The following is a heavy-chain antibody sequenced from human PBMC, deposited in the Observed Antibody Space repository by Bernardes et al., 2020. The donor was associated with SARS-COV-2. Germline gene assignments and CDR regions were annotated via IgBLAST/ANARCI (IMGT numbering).Heavy chain of an antibody. CDR2: IYYRGNT. Sequence: SETLSLTCTASGGSISSSTFYWGWVRQPPGKGLEWIGSIYYRGNTYYSASLKSRVTISIDTSKNQFSLKLSSVTAADTAVYYCARVAAGYYYQYGMDVWGQGTTVTVSS. CDR1: GGSISSSTFY. D-gene: IGHD6-19*01. J-gene: IGHJ6*02. CDR3: ARVAAGYYYQYGMDV. V-gene: IGHV4-39*01.